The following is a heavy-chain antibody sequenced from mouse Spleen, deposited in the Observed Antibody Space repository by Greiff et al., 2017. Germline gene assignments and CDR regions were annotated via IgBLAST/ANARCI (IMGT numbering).Heavy chain of an antibody. V-gene: IGHV14-2*01. CDR1: GFNIKDYY. CDR3: ALYYYGSSSFAY. D-gene: IGHD1-1*01. Sequence: EVQLQQSGPELVKPGASVKLSCTASGFNIKDYYMHWVKQRTEQGLEWIGRIDPEDGETKYAPKFQGKATITADTSSNTAYLQLSSLTSEDTAVYYCALYYYGSSSFAYWGQGTLVTVSA. J-gene: IGHJ3*01. CDR2: IDPEDGET.